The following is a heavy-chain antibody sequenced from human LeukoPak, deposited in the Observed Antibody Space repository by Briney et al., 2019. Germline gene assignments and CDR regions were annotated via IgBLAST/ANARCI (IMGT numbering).Heavy chain of an antibody. V-gene: IGHV3-30*04. Sequence: PGGSLRLSCAASGFTFSSYAMHWVRQAPGKGLEWVAVISYDGSNKYYADSVKGRFTISRDNSKNTLYLQMNKLRAEETAVYYWAKPSAIFGGVKLAYLSRGFDYWGQGTLVSVSS. CDR2: ISYDGSNK. D-gene: IGHD3-3*01. CDR3: AKPSAIFGGVKLAYLSRGFDY. J-gene: IGHJ4*02. CDR1: GFTFSSYA.